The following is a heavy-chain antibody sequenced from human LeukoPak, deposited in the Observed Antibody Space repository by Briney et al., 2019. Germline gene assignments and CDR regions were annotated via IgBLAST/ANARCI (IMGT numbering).Heavy chain of an antibody. D-gene: IGHD5-18*01. CDR2: IYTSEST. Sequence: SQTLSPTRIVSGGSLTIGSYYWSWIRQPAGKGLEWIGRIYTSESTNYNPSLKSPVTISVDTSKIQFSLKLSSVTAADTAVYYCARETAWRAFDIWGQGTMVTVS. V-gene: IGHV4-61*02. J-gene: IGHJ3*02. CDR1: GGSLTIGSYY. CDR3: ARETAWRAFDI.